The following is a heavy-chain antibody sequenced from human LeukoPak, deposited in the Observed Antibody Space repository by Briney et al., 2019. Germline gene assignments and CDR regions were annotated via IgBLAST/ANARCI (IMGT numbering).Heavy chain of an antibody. CDR1: GFTFSSYA. CDR3: ARTCGSGSYNSLPFDY. D-gene: IGHD3-10*01. Sequence: GGSLRLSCAASGFTFSSYAMSWVRQAPGKGLEWVSGINWNGGSTGYADSVKGRFTISRDNAKNSLYLQMNSLRAEDTALYHCARTCGSGSYNSLPFDYWGQGTLVTVSS. J-gene: IGHJ4*02. CDR2: INWNGGST. V-gene: IGHV3-20*01.